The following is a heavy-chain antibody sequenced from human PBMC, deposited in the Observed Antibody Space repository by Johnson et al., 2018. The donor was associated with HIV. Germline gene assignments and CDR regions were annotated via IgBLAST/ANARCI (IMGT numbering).Heavy chain of an antibody. Sequence: QVQLVESGGGVVQPGGSLRLSCAASGFTFSDYYMSWIRQAPGKGLAWVSFISSSGSSIYYADSVKGRFTVSRDNTKKSLYLQMNSLRADDTAVYYCARDFVAFGECTAFDIWGQGTMVTVSS. D-gene: IGHD3-10*01. V-gene: IGHV3-11*04. CDR3: ARDFVAFGECTAFDI. CDR2: ISSSGSSI. J-gene: IGHJ3*02. CDR1: GFTFSDYY.